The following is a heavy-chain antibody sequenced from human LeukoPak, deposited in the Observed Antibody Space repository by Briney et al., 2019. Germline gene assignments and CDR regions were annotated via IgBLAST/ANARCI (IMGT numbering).Heavy chain of an antibody. V-gene: IGHV4-61*02. Sequence: SETLSLTCTVSGGSISSSSYYWSWIRQPAGKGLEWIGRIYTSGSTNYNPSLKSRVTMSVDTSKNQFSLKLSSVTAADTAVYYCARAKELAGRAFDIWGQGTMVTVSS. CDR2: IYTSGST. D-gene: IGHD6-19*01. CDR3: ARAKELAGRAFDI. J-gene: IGHJ3*02. CDR1: GGSISSSSYY.